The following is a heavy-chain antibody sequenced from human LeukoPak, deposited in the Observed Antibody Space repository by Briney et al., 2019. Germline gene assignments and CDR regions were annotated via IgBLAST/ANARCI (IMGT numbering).Heavy chain of an antibody. Sequence: PGGSLRLSCAASGFTFSSYAMSWVRQAPGKGLEWVSAISGSGGSTYYADSVKGRFTISRDNSKNTLYLQMNSLRAEDTAVYYCVKDRSRWLQFRSSDYWGQGTLVTVSS. CDR1: GFTFSSYA. CDR2: ISGSGGST. J-gene: IGHJ4*02. V-gene: IGHV3-23*01. CDR3: VKDRSRWLQFRSSDY. D-gene: IGHD5-24*01.